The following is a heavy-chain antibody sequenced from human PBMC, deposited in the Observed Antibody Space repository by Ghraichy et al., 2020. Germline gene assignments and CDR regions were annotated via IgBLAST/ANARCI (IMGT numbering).Heavy chain of an antibody. CDR3: ATTTYYDFWSGYYTAIYFDY. V-gene: IGHV4-61*01. J-gene: IGHJ4*02. Sequence: SETLSLTCTVSGGSVSSGSYYWSWIRQPPGKGLEWIGYIYYSGSTNYNPSLKSRVTISVDTSKNQFSLKLSSVTAADTAVYYCATTTYYDFWSGYYTAIYFDYWGQGTLVTVSS. D-gene: IGHD3-3*01. CDR2: IYYSGST. CDR1: GGSVSSGSYY.